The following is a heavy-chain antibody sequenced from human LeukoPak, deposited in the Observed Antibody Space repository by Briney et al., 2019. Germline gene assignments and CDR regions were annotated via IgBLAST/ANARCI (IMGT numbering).Heavy chain of an antibody. CDR2: MNPNSGNT. D-gene: IGHD6-19*01. CDR1: GYTFTSYD. V-gene: IGHV1-8*01. Sequence: ASVKVSCKASGYTFTSYDINWVRQATGQGLEWMGWMNPNSGNTGYAQKFQGRVTMTRNTSISTAYMELSSLRSEDTAVYYCAREGGPGSSGWYNPYYYYGMDVWGQGTTVTVSS. J-gene: IGHJ6*02. CDR3: AREGGPGSSGWYNPYYYYGMDV.